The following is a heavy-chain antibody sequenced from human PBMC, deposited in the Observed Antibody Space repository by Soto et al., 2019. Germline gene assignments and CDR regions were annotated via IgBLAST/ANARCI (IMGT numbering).Heavy chain of an antibody. V-gene: IGHV2-5*02. CDR2: IFWGDDK. CDR3: AHRHNWNYGGGGFDY. J-gene: IGHJ4*02. D-gene: IGHD1-7*01. Sequence: GLDLEWLALIFWGDDKRYSPSMKSRLTITKDTSKNQVVLTMTNMDPVDTATYYCAHRHNWNYGGGGFDYWGQGTLVTVSS.